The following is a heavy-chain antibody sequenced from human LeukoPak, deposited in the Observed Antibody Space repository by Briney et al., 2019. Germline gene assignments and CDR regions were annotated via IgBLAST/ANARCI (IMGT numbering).Heavy chain of an antibody. J-gene: IGHJ4*01. CDR1: GGSFSGYY. Sequence: SETLSLTCAVYGGSFSGYYWSWIRQPPGKGLEWIGEINHSGSTNYNPSLKSRVTISVDTSKNQFSLKLSSVTAADTAVYNCARLSILAQWSWNFDFWGQGTLVTVSS. CDR3: ARLSILAQWSWNFDF. D-gene: IGHD3-3*01. CDR2: INHSGST. V-gene: IGHV4-34*01.